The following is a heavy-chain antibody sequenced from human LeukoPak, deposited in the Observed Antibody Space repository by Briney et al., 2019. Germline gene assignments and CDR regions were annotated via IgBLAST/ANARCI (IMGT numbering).Heavy chain of an antibody. CDR1: GFTFSSYG. Sequence: GGSLRLSCAASGFTFSSYGMHWVRQTPGKGLEWVSYIDSGGTTIYYADSVKGRFTSSRDNAKNSLYLQMNSLRADDTAVYYCARVSESYHDYWGQGTLVTVSS. CDR3: ARVSESYHDY. J-gene: IGHJ4*02. V-gene: IGHV3-48*04. D-gene: IGHD1-26*01. CDR2: IDSGGTTI.